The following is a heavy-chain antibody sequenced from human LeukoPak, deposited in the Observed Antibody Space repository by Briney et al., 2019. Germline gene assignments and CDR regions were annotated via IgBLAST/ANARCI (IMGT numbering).Heavy chain of an antibody. J-gene: IGHJ5*02. CDR2: ISGSGGST. D-gene: IGHD2-2*01. Sequence: GGSLRLSCAASGFTFSSYAMSWVRQAPGKGLEWVSAISGSGGSTYYADSVKGRFTISRDNSKNTLYLQMNSLRAEDTAVYYCAKAAGIVPAAIRKFAWFDPWGQGTLVTVSS. CDR3: AKAAGIVPAAIRKFAWFDP. V-gene: IGHV3-23*01. CDR1: GFTFSSYA.